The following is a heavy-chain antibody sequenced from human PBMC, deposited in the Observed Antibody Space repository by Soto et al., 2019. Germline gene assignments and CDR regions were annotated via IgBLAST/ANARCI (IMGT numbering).Heavy chain of an antibody. V-gene: IGHV1-69*01. D-gene: IGHD3-22*01. CDR2: IIPIFGTA. CDR1: GGTFSSYA. J-gene: IGHJ4*02. CDR3: RGGGITMIPPPI. Sequence: QVQLVQSGAEVKKPGSSVKVSCKASGGTFSSYAISWVRQAPGQGLEWMGGIIPIFGTANYAQKFQGRVTITGDESASQAYSGRGSLGSEDTGVFLCRGGGITMIPPPIWGQGTLVTVSS.